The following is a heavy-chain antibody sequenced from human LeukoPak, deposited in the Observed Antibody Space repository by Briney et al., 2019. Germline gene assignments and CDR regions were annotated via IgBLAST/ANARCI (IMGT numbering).Heavy chain of an antibody. V-gene: IGHV3-48*01. Sequence: GGSLRLSCAASGFTFSSYEMNWVRQAPGKGLEWVSYISSSSSTIYYADSVKGRFTISRDNAKNSLYLQMNSLRAEDTAVYYCAAGLLWFGEFRVGAFDIWGQGTMVTVSS. D-gene: IGHD3-10*01. J-gene: IGHJ3*02. CDR3: AAGLLWFGEFRVGAFDI. CDR1: GFTFSSYE. CDR2: ISSSSSTI.